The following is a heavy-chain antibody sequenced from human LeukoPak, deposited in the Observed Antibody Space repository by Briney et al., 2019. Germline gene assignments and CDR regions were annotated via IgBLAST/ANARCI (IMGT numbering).Heavy chain of an antibody. CDR2: ISGSGGST. J-gene: IGHJ4*02. CDR1: GFTFSSYA. V-gene: IGHV3-23*01. D-gene: IGHD6-13*01. CDR3: AKDPYSSSWHDY. Sequence: GGSLRLSCAASGFTFSSYAMSWVRQAPGKGLEWVSAISGSGGSTYYAVSVKGRFTISRDNSKNTLYLQMNSLRAEDTAVYYCAKDPYSSSWHDYWGQGTLVTVSS.